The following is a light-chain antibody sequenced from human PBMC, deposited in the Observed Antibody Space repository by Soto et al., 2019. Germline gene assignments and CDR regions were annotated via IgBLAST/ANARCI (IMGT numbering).Light chain of an antibody. CDR3: QQRSNWPLT. CDR1: QSVSSY. CDR2: DAS. V-gene: IGKV3-11*01. J-gene: IGKJ4*01. Sequence: EIVLTQSPATLSLSPGEGATLSCRASQSVSSYLAWYQQKPGQAPRLPIYDASNRATGIPARFSGSGSGTDFTLTISSLEPADFAVYYCQQRSNWPLTFAGGTKVPIK.